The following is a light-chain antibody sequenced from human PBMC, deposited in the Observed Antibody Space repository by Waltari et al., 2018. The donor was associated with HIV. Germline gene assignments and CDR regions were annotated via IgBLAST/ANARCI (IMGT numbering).Light chain of an antibody. CDR1: SSNIGANYD. Sequence: QSVLTQPPSVSGAPGQRVTISCTGSSSNIGANYDVHWYQQFPGTAPKLLLSGKNERPSGVPDRFSGARSGTSASLAITGLQADDEADYYCQSYDSSLSGSVVFGGGTKLTVL. CDR3: QSYDSSLSGSVV. J-gene: IGLJ2*01. V-gene: IGLV1-40*01. CDR2: GKN.